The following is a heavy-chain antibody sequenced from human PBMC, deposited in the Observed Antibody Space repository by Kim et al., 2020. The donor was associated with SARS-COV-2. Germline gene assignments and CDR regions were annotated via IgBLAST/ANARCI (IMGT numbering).Heavy chain of an antibody. D-gene: IGHD6-6*01. CDR1: GFTFSTYG. CDR3: VREIESITARSAFDI. Sequence: GGSLRLSCAASGFTFSTYGMHWVRQAPGKGLEWVAVIWYDGSDKYYADSVKGRFTVSRDNSKNTLYLQMNSLRAEDTAVYYCVREIESITARSAFDIWGQGTMVTVSS. CDR2: IWYDGSDK. V-gene: IGHV3-33*01. J-gene: IGHJ3*02.